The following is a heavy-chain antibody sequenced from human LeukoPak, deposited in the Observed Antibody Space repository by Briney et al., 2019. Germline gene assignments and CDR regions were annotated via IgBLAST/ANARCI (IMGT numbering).Heavy chain of an antibody. Sequence: SETLSLTCTVSGGSINSYYWSWIRQPPGKGLEWIGYNYTSGSTNDNPSLKSRATISVDTSKNQFSLKLSSVTAADTVVYYCARHEHGGAGHAFDIWGQGTMVTVSS. CDR2: NYTSGST. V-gene: IGHV4-4*09. CDR1: GGSINSYY. D-gene: IGHD4/OR15-4a*01. J-gene: IGHJ3*02. CDR3: ARHEHGGAGHAFDI.